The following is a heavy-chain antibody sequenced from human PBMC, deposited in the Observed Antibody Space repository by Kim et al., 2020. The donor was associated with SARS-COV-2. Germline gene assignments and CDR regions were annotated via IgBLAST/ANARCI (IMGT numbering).Heavy chain of an antibody. D-gene: IGHD3-22*01. CDR1: GFTFSSYA. CDR2: ISGSGGST. V-gene: IGHV3-23*01. J-gene: IGHJ4*01. CDR3: AKGGRITMIDAVTQFDY. Sequence: GGSLRLSCAASGFTFSSYAMSCVRQAPGKGLEWVSAISGSGGSTYYADSVKGRFTISRDKPKNTLYLQMNSPRGEDPAVSYCAKGGRITMIDAVTQFDY.